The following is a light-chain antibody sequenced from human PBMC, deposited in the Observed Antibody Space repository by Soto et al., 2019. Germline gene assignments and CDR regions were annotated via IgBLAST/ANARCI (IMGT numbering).Light chain of an antibody. CDR2: EVN. CDR3: RSYTSANTRV. Sequence: QSALTQPASVSASPGQSITISCTGTSSDVGGYKFVSWYQHHPGKAPKLMIYEVNTRPSGVSNRFSGSKSGNKAALTISGLQPEDEADYYCRSYTSANTRVFGGGTKVTVL. V-gene: IGLV2-14*01. J-gene: IGLJ3*02. CDR1: SSDVGGYKF.